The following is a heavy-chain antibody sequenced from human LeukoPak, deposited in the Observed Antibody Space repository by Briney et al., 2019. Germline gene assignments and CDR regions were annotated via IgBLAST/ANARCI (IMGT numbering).Heavy chain of an antibody. CDR3: ARDSTEDFDI. Sequence: PGGSLRLSCAASGFTFSSYWMSLFRQAPGKWLEWVANIKQDGSERYYVDSVKGRFTISRDNAKNSLYLQMNSLRAEDTAVYYCARDSTEDFDIWGQGTMVTVSS. D-gene: IGHD2-2*01. V-gene: IGHV3-7*01. CDR1: GFTFSSYW. CDR2: IKQDGSER. J-gene: IGHJ3*02.